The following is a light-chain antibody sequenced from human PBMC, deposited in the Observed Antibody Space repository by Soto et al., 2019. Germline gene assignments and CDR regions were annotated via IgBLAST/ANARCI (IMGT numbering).Light chain of an antibody. V-gene: IGKV3-15*01. Sequence: EFVLTQSPGTLSVSPGERATLSCRASQSVSSNLAWYQQKPGQAPRLLIYGASTGATGIPARFSGSGSGTEFTLTISSLQSEDFAVYYCRQYNNWWTFGQGTKVDIK. J-gene: IGKJ1*01. CDR1: QSVSSN. CDR3: RQYNNWWT. CDR2: GAS.